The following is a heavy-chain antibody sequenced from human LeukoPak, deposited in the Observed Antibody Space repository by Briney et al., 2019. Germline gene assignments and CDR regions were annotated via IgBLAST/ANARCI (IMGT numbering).Heavy chain of an antibody. D-gene: IGHD3-10*01. V-gene: IGHV4-34*01. CDR2: INHSGST. Sequence: SETLSLTCAVYGGSFSGYYWSWIRQPPGKGLEWIGVINHSGSTNYNPSLKSRVTISVDTSKNQFSLKLSSVTAADTAVYYCARGRGRITMVRGVLFDYWGQGTLVTVSS. J-gene: IGHJ4*02. CDR3: ARGRGRITMVRGVLFDY. CDR1: GGSFSGYY.